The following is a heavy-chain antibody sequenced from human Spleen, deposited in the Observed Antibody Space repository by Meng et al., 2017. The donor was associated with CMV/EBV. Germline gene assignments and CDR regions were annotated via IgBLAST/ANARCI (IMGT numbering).Heavy chain of an antibody. Sequence: SVKVSCKASGGTFSSYAISWVRQVPGQGLEWMGGIIPITGTPNYAQKFQGRVTITTHESTSTAYMELSSLRPEDTAVYYCARRGGRGTTRGSYLYYGMDVWGQGTTVTVSS. D-gene: IGHD1-7*01. CDR3: ARRGGRGTTRGSYLYYGMDV. CDR2: IIPITGTP. CDR1: GGTFSSYA. V-gene: IGHV1-69*05. J-gene: IGHJ6*02.